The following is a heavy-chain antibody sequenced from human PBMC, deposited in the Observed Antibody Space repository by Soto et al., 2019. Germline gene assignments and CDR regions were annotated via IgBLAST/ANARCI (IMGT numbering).Heavy chain of an antibody. CDR3: ARSYYDSTGFAVDP. J-gene: IGHJ5*02. V-gene: IGHV4-59*02. D-gene: IGHD3-22*01. CDR1: GASVSHGY. CDR2: MYFGGSF. Sequence: QMQLQASGPGLVKPSETLSLTCNVSGASVSHGYWSWIRQPPGKGLEWIGFMYFGGSFNYNPSLTSRATISVETSNNQFSMKLPSVTASDTAVYYCARSYYDSTGFAVDPWGQGTLVTVSS.